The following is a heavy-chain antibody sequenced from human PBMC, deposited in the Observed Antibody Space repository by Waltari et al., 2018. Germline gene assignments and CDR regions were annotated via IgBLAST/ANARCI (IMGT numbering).Heavy chain of an antibody. CDR3: ARPSWSRALWYGDF. CDR2: MFTDDSDT. J-gene: IGHJ4*02. Sequence: EVQLVQSGAEVKQPGESLRISCAGSGYTFANYCIGWVRHTPDKGLEWMGIMFTDDSDTRYSPSFKGQVTISVDKSINTAYLQWNSLKASDTAVYFCARPSWSRALWYGDFWGQGTVVTVSS. CDR1: GYTFANYC. D-gene: IGHD3-10*01. V-gene: IGHV5-51*01.